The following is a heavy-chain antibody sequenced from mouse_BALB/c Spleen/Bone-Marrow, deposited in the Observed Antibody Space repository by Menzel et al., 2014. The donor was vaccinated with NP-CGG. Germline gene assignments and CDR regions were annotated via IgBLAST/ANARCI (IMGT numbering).Heavy chain of an antibody. CDR3: TRYEVPYTMDY. J-gene: IGHJ4*01. V-gene: IGHV1-69*02. Sequence: QVQLKESGAELVRPGASVKLSCKASDYTFTSYWISWVKQRPGQGPEWIGNIYPSDGYTNYNQKFKDKATLTVDISSSTAYMQLSSPTSEDSAVYYCTRYEVPYTMDYWGQGTSVTVSS. CDR2: IYPSDGYT. CDR1: DYTFTSYW. D-gene: IGHD2-12*01.